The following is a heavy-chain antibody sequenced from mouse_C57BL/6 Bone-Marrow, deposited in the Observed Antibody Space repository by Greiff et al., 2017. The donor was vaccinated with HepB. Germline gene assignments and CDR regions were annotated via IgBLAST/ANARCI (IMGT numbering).Heavy chain of an antibody. J-gene: IGHJ3*01. D-gene: IGHD4-1*01. V-gene: IGHV2-2*01. CDR2: IWSGGST. Sequence: QVQLKESGPGLVQPSQCLSITCTVSGFSLTSYGVHWVRQSPGKGLEWLGVIWSGGSTDYNAAFISRLSISKDNSKSQVFFKMNSLQADDTAIYYCARIGNWGGAYWGQGTLVTVSA. CDR1: GFSLTSYG. CDR3: ARIGNWGGAY.